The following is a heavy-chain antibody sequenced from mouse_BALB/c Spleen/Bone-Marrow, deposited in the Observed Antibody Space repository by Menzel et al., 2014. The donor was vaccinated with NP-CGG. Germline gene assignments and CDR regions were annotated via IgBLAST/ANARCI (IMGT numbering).Heavy chain of an antibody. CDR2: IWAGGST. V-gene: IGHV2-9*02. J-gene: IGHJ3*01. Sequence: VHLVESGPGLVAPSQSLSITCTVSGFSLTSYGLHWVRQPPGKGLEWLGVIWAGGSTNYNSALMSRLSISKDNSKSQVFLKMNSLQTDDTAMYYCARVSSTMITTVFAYWGQGTLVTVSA. D-gene: IGHD2-4*01. CDR3: ARVSSTMITTVFAY. CDR1: GFSLTSYG.